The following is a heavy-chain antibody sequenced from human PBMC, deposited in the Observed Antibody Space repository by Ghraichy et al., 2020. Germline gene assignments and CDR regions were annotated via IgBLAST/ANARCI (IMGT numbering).Heavy chain of an antibody. D-gene: IGHD3-16*01. V-gene: IGHV4-59*08. CDR1: GGSISSYY. CDR3: ARRGGYPLGAFDI. Sequence: SQTLSLTCAVSGGSISSYYWSWIRQPPGKGLEWIAYMFYSGDTNYSPSLKSRVTMSVDTSTNQFSLKLSSVTAADTAVYYCARRGGYPLGAFDIWGQGTMVTVSS. CDR2: MFYSGDT. J-gene: IGHJ3*02.